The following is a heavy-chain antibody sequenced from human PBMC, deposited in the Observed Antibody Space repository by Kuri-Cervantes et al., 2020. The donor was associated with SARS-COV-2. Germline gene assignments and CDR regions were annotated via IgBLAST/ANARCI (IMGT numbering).Heavy chain of an antibody. J-gene: IGHJ4*02. D-gene: IGHD1-26*01. Sequence: ASVKVSCKASGYTFTSYYMHWVRQAPGQGLEWMGIINPSGGSTSYEQKFQGRVTMTRDTSTSTVYMELSSLRSEDTAVYYCARGWSYYLDEYYFDYWDQGTLVTVSS. V-gene: IGHV1-46*01. CDR2: INPSGGST. CDR1: GYTFTSYY. CDR3: ARGWSYYLDEYYFDY.